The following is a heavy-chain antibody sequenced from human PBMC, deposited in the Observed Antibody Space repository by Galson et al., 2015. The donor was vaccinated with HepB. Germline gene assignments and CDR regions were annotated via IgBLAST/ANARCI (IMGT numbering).Heavy chain of an antibody. CDR3: ARRNLDHATGYYYGMDV. V-gene: IGHV3-23*01. Sequence: SLRLSCAASGFTFSSYAMSWVRQAPGKGLEWVSAISGSGGSTYYADSVKGRFTISRDNSKNTLYLQMNSLRAEDTAVYYCARRNLDHATGYYYGMDVWGQGTTVTVSS. CDR1: GFTFSSYA. CDR2: ISGSGGST. D-gene: IGHD1-14*01. J-gene: IGHJ6*02.